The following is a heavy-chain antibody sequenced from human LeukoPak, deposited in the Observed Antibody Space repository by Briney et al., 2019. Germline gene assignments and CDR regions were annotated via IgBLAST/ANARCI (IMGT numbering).Heavy chain of an antibody. CDR2: ISGSGGST. V-gene: IGHV3-23*01. D-gene: IGHD2-2*01. J-gene: IGHJ3*02. CDR3: AKGGYCSSSSCYGVDAFDI. Sequence: GGSLRLSCAASGFTFSTYVVNWVRQAPGKGLEWVSAISGSGGSTYYADSVKGRFTISRDNSKNTLFLQMHSLRAEDTAVYYCAKGGYCSSSSCYGVDAFDIWGQGTMVTVSS. CDR1: GFTFSTYV.